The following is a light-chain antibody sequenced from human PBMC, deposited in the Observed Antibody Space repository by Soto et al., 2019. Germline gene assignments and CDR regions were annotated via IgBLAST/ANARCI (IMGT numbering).Light chain of an antibody. CDR2: TNN. V-gene: IGLV1-44*01. CDR1: SSNIGSNT. J-gene: IGLJ3*02. CDR3: AAWDDRLMGV. Sequence: QSELTQPPSASGTPGQRVTISCSGRSSNIGSNTVSWFQQLPGTAPKVLIYTNNKRPSGVPDRFSGSKSGTSASLAISGLQSEDEADYYCAAWDDRLMGVFGGGTKLAVL.